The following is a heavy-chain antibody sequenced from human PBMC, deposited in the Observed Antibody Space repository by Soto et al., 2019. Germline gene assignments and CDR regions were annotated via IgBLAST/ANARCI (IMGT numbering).Heavy chain of an antibody. CDR3: ARDLGWQQLVRCFDY. CDR2: ISYDGSNK. D-gene: IGHD6-13*01. J-gene: IGHJ4*02. Sequence: QVQLVESGGGVVQPGRSLRLSCAASGFTFSSYAMHWVRQAPGKGLEWVAVISYDGSNKYYADSVKGRFTISRDNSKNTLYLQMNSLRAEDTAVYYCARDLGWQQLVRCFDYWGQGTLVTVSS. CDR1: GFTFSSYA. V-gene: IGHV3-30-3*01.